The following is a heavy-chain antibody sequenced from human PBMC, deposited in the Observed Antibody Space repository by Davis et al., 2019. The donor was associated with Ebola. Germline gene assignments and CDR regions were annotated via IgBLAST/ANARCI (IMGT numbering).Heavy chain of an antibody. CDR3: AKAMPGIAAVFDY. J-gene: IGHJ4*02. CDR2: IWYDGSNK. Sequence: GGSLRLSCAASGFTFSSYGMHWVRQAPGKGLEWVAVIWYDGSNKYYADSVKGRFTISRDNSKNTLYLQMNSLRAEDTAVYYCAKAMPGIAAVFDYWGQGTLATVSS. D-gene: IGHD6-13*01. V-gene: IGHV3-30*02. CDR1: GFTFSSYG.